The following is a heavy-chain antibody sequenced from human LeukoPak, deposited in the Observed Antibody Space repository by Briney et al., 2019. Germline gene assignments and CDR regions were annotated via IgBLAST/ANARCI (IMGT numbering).Heavy chain of an antibody. CDR2: IKQDGSVK. J-gene: IGHJ4*02. CDR1: GFTFITYW. Sequence: GGSLRLSCAASGFTFITYWMNWVRQAPGEGLEWVAGIKQDGSVKYYVDSVRGRFTISRDNAKNSVYLQMDSLRADDTAVYYCVRRNLFDFWGQGTLVTVSS. CDR3: VRRNLFDF. V-gene: IGHV3-7*01.